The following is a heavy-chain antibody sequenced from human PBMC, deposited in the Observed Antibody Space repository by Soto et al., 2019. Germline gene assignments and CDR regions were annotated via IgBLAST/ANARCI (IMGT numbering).Heavy chain of an antibody. J-gene: IGHJ6*02. CDR2: ISSSSIYI. CDR3: ARADRITFFGVVTPHYYYGRAV. D-gene: IGHD3-3*01. Sequence: GGSLRLSCAASGFTFSSYSMNWVRQAPGKGLEWVSSISSSSIYIYYADSVKGRFTISRDNAKNSLYLQMNSLRAEDTAVYYSARADRITFFGVVTPHYYYGRAVGGQGTTVPVSS. V-gene: IGHV3-21*01. CDR1: GFTFSSYS.